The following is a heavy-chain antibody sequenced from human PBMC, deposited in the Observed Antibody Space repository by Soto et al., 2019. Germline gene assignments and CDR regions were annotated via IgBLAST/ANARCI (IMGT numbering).Heavy chain of an antibody. J-gene: IGHJ6*02. CDR2: ISGSGGST. Sequence: PGGSLRLSCAASGFTFSSYAMSWVRQAPGKGLEWVSAISGSGGSTYYADSVKGRFTISRDNSKNTLYLQMNSLRAEDTAVYYCAREIAAAGTVWYYGMDVWGQGTTVTVSS. D-gene: IGHD6-13*01. V-gene: IGHV3-23*01. CDR1: GFTFSSYA. CDR3: AREIAAAGTVWYYGMDV.